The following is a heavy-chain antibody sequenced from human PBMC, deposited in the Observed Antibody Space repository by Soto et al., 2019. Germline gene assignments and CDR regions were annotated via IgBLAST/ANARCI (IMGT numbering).Heavy chain of an antibody. CDR2: ISGSGGST. Sequence: GGSLRLSCAASGFTFSSYWMSWVRQAPGKGLEWVSAISGSGGSTYYADSVKGRFTISRDNSKNTLYLQMNSLRAEDTAVYYCAKDMHRLITIFGVVIVRVSFDYWGQGTLVTVSS. V-gene: IGHV3-23*01. CDR3: AKDMHRLITIFGVVIVRVSFDY. D-gene: IGHD3-3*01. J-gene: IGHJ4*02. CDR1: GFTFSSYW.